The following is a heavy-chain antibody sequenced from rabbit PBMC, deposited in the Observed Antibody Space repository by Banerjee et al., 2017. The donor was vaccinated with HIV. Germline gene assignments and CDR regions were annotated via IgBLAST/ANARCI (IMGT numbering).Heavy chain of an antibody. CDR1: GFSFSGNYW. V-gene: IGHV1S45*01. D-gene: IGHD1-1*01. CDR2: IDIASTGGGGT. Sequence: QEQLEESGGDLVKPEGSLTLTCTAPGFSFSGNYWICWVRQAPGKGLEWIACIDIASTGGGGTYYASWAKGRFTISKTSSTTVTLQMTSLTAADTATYFCARGAVYGGYYNLWGPGTLVTVS. J-gene: IGHJ4*01. CDR3: ARGAVYGGYYNL.